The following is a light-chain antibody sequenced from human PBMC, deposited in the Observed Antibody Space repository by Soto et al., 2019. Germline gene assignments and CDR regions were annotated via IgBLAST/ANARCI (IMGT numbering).Light chain of an antibody. CDR1: QSVLYSSNNKNY. Sequence: DIVMTQSPDSLAVSLGERATINCKSSQSVLYSSNNKNYLAWYQQKPGQPPKLLIYWASTRESGVPDRFSGSASETDFTLTISSLQAEDVAVYYCQQYYSTPLTFG. J-gene: IGKJ3*01. V-gene: IGKV4-1*01. CDR3: QQYYSTPLT. CDR2: WAS.